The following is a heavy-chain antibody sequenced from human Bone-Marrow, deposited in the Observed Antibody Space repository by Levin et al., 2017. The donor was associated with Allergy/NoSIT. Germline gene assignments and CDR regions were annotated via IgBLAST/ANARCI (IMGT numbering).Heavy chain of an antibody. CDR3: AREYYMDV. V-gene: IGHV4-38-2*02. J-gene: IGHJ6*03. Sequence: SETLSLTCAVSGYSISSDYYWGWIRQPPGKGLEWIGNINESGKTKYNPPLKSRVTISVDTSKNQFSLQLNSVTAADTAVYFCAREYYMDVWGKGTTVTVSS. CDR1: GYSISSDYY. CDR2: INESGKT.